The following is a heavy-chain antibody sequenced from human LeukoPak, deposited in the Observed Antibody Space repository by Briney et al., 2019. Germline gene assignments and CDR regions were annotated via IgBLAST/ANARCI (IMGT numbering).Heavy chain of an antibody. Sequence: ASVKVSCKASGYTFTTYPMHWVRQAPGQGLEWMGWINPNSGGTNYAQKFQGRVTMTRDTSISTAYMELSRLRSDDTAVYYCARADSSSSEHWGQGTLVTVSS. CDR2: INPNSGGT. J-gene: IGHJ4*02. D-gene: IGHD6-6*01. CDR3: ARADSSSSEH. V-gene: IGHV1-2*02. CDR1: GYTFTTYP.